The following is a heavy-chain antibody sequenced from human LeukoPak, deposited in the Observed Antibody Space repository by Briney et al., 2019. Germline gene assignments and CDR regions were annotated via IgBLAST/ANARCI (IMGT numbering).Heavy chain of an antibody. CDR2: ISYDGSNK. Sequence: PGGSLRLSCAASGFTFSSYGMHWVRQAPGKGLEWVAVISYDGSNKYYADSVKGRFTISRDNSKNTLYLQMNSLRAEDTAVYYCAKDHGIAVAGTPGLDYWGRGTLVTVSS. CDR3: AKDHGIAVAGTPGLDY. CDR1: GFTFSSYG. D-gene: IGHD6-19*01. V-gene: IGHV3-30*18. J-gene: IGHJ4*02.